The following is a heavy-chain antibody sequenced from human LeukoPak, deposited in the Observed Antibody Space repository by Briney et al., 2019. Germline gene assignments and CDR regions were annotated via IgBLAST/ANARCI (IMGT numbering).Heavy chain of an antibody. V-gene: IGHV1-46*01. J-gene: IGHJ4*02. CDR2: INPSGGDT. CDR1: GYTFTSYY. CDR3: AREVMDNLRFDY. D-gene: IGHD1-14*01. Sequence: ASVKVSCKASGYTFTSYYMHWVRQTPGQGLEWMGIINPSGGDTSYAQKFQGRLTMTRDTSTNTVYMELTSLRSEDTAVYYCAREVMDNLRFDYWGQGTLVTVSS.